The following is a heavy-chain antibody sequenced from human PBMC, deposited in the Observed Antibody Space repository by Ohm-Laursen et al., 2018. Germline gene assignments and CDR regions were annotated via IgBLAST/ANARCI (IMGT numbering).Heavy chain of an antibody. V-gene: IGHV3-11*01. J-gene: IGHJ4*02. CDR3: ARVIHDYGPHFDY. Sequence: SLRLTCAAPGFTFSDYYMSWIRQAPGKGLEWVSYIGSSGSTTYYADSVKGRFTISRDNAKNSLYLQMNSLRAEDTAVYYCARVIHDYGPHFDYWGQGTLVTVSS. CDR1: GFTFSDYY. CDR2: IGSSGSTT. D-gene: IGHD4-17*01.